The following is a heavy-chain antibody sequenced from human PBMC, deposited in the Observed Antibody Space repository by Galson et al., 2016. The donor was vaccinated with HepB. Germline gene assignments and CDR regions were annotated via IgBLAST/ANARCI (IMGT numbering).Heavy chain of an antibody. V-gene: IGHV4-61*02. CDR1: DDSLSSGSYF. CDR3: ARIGKMKMFRAQTNCFDS. Sequence: TLSLTCNVSDDSLSSGSYFCNWIRQPAGQGLEWIGRINTSGRTNYNPSLKSRVTISVDTSKSQFSLRLSSVTAADTAVYFCARIGKMKMFRAQTNCFDSWGQGTLVAVSS. D-gene: IGHD1-26*01. J-gene: IGHJ5*01. CDR2: INTSGRT.